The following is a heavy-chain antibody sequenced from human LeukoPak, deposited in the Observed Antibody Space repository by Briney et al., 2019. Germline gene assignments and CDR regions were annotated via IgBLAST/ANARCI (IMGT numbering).Heavy chain of an antibody. Sequence: GGSLRLSCAASGFTFSSYWMTWVRQAPGKGLEWVAEMKQDGREIYYADSVKGRFTISRDNAKNSLYLQMNSLRAEDTAVYYCAKDSAVAGLYYFDYWGQGTLVTVSS. D-gene: IGHD6-19*01. CDR1: GFTFSSYW. V-gene: IGHV3-7*01. CDR2: MKQDGREI. CDR3: AKDSAVAGLYYFDY. J-gene: IGHJ4*02.